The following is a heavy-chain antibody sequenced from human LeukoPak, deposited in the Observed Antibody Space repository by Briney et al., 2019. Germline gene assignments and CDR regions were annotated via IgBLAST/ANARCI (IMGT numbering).Heavy chain of an antibody. D-gene: IGHD2-15*01. J-gene: IGHJ4*02. CDR2: IYTSGST. CDR1: ISSYY. Sequence: ISSYYWXWLRQXXGXXLXXXGRIYTSGSTNYNPSLKSRVTMSVDTSKNQFSLKLSSVTAADTAVYYCARWHCSGGSCYFDYWGQGTLVTVSS. CDR3: ARWHCSGGSCYFDY. V-gene: IGHV4-59*10.